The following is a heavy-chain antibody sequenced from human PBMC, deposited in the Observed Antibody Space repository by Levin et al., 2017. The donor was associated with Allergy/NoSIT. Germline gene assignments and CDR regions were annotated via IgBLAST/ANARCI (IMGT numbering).Heavy chain of an antibody. D-gene: IGHD2-8*01. CDR1: GFAFNLYW. Sequence: GGSLRLSCAASGFAFNLYWIHWVRQAQGKGLVWVWRISGDGGSIAYADSVKGRFTISRDNAKNTVFLQMNGQRAEDKAMYYCTREVCSNGVCKDFDYWGQGTPVTVSS. J-gene: IGHJ4*02. CDR3: TREVCSNGVCKDFDY. V-gene: IGHV3-74*01. CDR2: ISGDGGSI.